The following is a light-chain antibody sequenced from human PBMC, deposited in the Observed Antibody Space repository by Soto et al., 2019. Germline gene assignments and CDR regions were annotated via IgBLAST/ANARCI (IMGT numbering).Light chain of an antibody. V-gene: IGLV2-14*01. CDR2: EVS. CDR3: SSFTTGSTLAYV. CDR1: SNDVGNYKY. Sequence: QSALTQPASVSGSPGQSITMSCTGTSNDVGNYKYVSWYQQHPGKAPKLVIYEVSNRPSGISTRFSGSKSGNTASLTISGLQPEDEADCYCSSFTTGSTLAYVFGAGTKVTVL. J-gene: IGLJ1*01.